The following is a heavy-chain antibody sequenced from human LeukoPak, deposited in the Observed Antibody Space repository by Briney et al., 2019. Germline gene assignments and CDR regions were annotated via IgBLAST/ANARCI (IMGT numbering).Heavy chain of an antibody. CDR1: GYTFTSYY. CDR2: INPSGGST. CDR3: ARSSSIPWLRSWFDP. J-gene: IGHJ5*02. V-gene: IGHV1-46*01. D-gene: IGHD5-12*01. Sequence: ASVKVSCKASGYTFTSYYVHWVRQAPGQGLEWMGIINPSGGSTSYAQKFQGRVTMTRDTSTSTVYMELSSLRSEDTAVYYCARSSSIPWLRSWFDPWGQGTLVTVSS.